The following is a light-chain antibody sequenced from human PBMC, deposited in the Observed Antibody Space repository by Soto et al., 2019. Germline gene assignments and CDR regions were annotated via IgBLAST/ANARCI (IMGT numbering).Light chain of an antibody. CDR3: QTWGTGIHVV. V-gene: IGLV4-69*01. J-gene: IGLJ2*01. CDR2: LNSDGSH. Sequence: QSVLTQSPSASASLGASVRLTCTLSSGHSNYAIAWHQQQPEKGPRFLIKLNSDGSHIKGDGIPDRFSGSRSGAERYLTISSLQSEDEADYYCQTWGTGIHVVFGGGTKLTVL. CDR1: SGHSNYA.